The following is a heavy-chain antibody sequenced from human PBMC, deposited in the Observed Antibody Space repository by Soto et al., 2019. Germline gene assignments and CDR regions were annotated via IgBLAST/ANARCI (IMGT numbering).Heavy chain of an antibody. V-gene: IGHV1-69*13. J-gene: IGHJ4*02. CDR2: IIPIFGTA. CDR1: GGTFSSYA. CDR3: ARELPLPKYYYDSSGYPWYY. Sequence: SVKVSCKASGGTFSSYAISWVRRAPGQGLEWMGGIIPIFGTANYAQKFQGRVTITADESTSTAYMELSSLRSEDTAVYYCARELPLPKYYYDSSGYPWYYWGQGTLVTVSS. D-gene: IGHD3-22*01.